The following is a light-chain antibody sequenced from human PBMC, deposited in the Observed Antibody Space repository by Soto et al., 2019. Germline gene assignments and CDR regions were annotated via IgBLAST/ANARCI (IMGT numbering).Light chain of an antibody. CDR2: EVN. CDR3: SSYAGSNWYV. CDR1: NSDVGGYNY. V-gene: IGLV2-8*01. J-gene: IGLJ1*01. Sequence: ALTQPPSASGSPGQSVTISCTGTNSDVGGYNYVSWYQQYPGKAPKLIIYEVNERPSGVPDRFSGSTSGNTASLTVSGLQTADEADYYCSSYAGSNWYVFGTGTKVTV.